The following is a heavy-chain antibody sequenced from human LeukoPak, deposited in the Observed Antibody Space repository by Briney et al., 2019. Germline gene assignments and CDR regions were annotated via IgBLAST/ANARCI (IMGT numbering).Heavy chain of an antibody. V-gene: IGHV3-11*01. CDR2: ISSSGSTI. J-gene: IGHJ3*02. CDR3: ARGRHYYDSSGGAFDI. D-gene: IGHD3-22*01. Sequence: GGSLRLSCAASGFTFSDFYMSWIRQAPGKGLEWVSYISSSGSTIYYADSVKGRFTISRDNAKNSLYLQMNSLRAEDTAVYYCARGRHYYDSSGGAFDIWGQGTMVTVSS. CDR1: GFTFSDFY.